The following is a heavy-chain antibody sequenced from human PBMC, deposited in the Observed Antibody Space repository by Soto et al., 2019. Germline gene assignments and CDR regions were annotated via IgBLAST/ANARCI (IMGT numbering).Heavy chain of an antibody. Sequence: GESLKISCKGSGYSFTSYWIGWVRQMPGKGLEWMGIIYPGDSDTRYSPSFQGQVTISADKSISTAYLQWSSLKASDTAMYYCARPLIHYYDSSGYYSGVAFDIWGQGTMVTV. CDR1: GYSFTSYW. J-gene: IGHJ3*02. CDR3: ARPLIHYYDSSGYYSGVAFDI. CDR2: IYPGDSDT. D-gene: IGHD3-22*01. V-gene: IGHV5-51*01.